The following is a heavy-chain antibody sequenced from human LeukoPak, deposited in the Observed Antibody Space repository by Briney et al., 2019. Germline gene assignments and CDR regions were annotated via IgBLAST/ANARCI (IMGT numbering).Heavy chain of an antibody. CDR2: IYYSGST. V-gene: IGHV4-39*01. J-gene: IGHJ5*02. CDR3: ARRGYSSSTSCYEYWFDP. CDR1: TGSISSSSYY. D-gene: IGHD2-2*01. Sequence: SETLSLTCTVSTGSISSSSYYWGWIRQPPGEGLEWIGIIYYSGSTYYNPSLKSRLTISVDTSKNQFSLKLSSVTATDTAVYSCARRGYSSSTSCYEYWFDPWGQGTLVTVSS.